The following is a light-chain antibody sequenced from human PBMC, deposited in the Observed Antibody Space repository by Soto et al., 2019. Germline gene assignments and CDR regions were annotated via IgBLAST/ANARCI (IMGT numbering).Light chain of an antibody. CDR3: SSKRDRSTIFL. CDR2: EVT. V-gene: IGLV2-14*01. CDR1: SSDVGAYNY. J-gene: IGLJ1*01. Sequence: QSALTQPASVSGSPGQSITISCTGTSSDVGAYNYVSWYQHHPGKAPKLLIYEVTNRLSGVSDRFSGSKSGNTASLTISGLQAEDEADYYCSSKRDRSTIFLFGTGTKVTV.